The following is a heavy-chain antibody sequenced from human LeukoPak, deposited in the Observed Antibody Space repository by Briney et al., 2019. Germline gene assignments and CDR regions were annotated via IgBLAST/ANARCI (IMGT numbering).Heavy chain of an antibody. Sequence: ASVKVSCKASGYTFTGYYIHWVRQAPGQGLEWMGWINPNSGGTNYAQKFQGRVTMTRDTSISTAYMELSRLRSDDTAVYYCARDWYSGYDLRPGTERDYWGQGTLVTVSS. CDR1: GYTFTGYY. D-gene: IGHD5-12*01. CDR3: ARDWYSGYDLRPGTERDY. CDR2: INPNSGGT. V-gene: IGHV1-2*02. J-gene: IGHJ4*02.